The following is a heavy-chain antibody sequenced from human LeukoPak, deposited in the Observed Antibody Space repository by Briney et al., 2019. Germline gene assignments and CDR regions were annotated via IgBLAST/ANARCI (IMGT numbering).Heavy chain of an antibody. Sequence: SETLSLTCTVSSYSISSGYYWGWIRQPPGKGLEWIGSIYHSGSTYYNPSLKSRVTISVDTSKNQFSLKLSSVTAADTAVYYCARDSSGWYRWFDPWGQGTLVTVSS. CDR2: IYHSGST. J-gene: IGHJ5*02. V-gene: IGHV4-38-2*02. D-gene: IGHD6-19*01. CDR1: SYSISSGYY. CDR3: ARDSSGWYRWFDP.